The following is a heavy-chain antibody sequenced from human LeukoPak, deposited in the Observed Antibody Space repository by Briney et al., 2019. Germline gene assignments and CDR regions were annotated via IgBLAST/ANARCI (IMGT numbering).Heavy chain of an antibody. V-gene: IGHV3-30*03. CDR2: ISYDGREK. CDR3: ARTPRYYYDSSGYVDY. Sequence: GRSLRLSCAASGFTFIRFGMHWVRQAPGKGLEWVAVISYDGREKNYADSVKGRFTISRDNAKNSLYLQMNSLRAEDTAVYYCARTPRYYYDSSGYVDYWGQGTLVTVSS. J-gene: IGHJ4*02. CDR1: GFTFIRFG. D-gene: IGHD3-22*01.